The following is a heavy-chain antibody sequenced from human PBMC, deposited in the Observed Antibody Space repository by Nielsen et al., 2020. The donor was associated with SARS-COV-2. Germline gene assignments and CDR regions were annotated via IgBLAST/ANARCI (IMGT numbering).Heavy chain of an antibody. CDR1: GYTFTSYA. J-gene: IGHJ6*02. CDR2: ISAYNGNT. CDR3: ARVQWELLRVYYYYGMDV. D-gene: IGHD1-26*01. V-gene: IGHV1-18*01. Sequence: ASVKVSCKASGYTFTSYAMNWVRQAPGQGLEWMGWISAYNGNTNYAQKLQGRVTMTTDTSTSTAYMELRSLRSDDTAVYYCARVQWELLRVYYYYGMDVWGQGTTVTVSS.